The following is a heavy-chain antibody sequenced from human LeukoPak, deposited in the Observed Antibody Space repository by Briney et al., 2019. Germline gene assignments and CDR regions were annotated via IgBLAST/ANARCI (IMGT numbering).Heavy chain of an antibody. D-gene: IGHD6-19*01. J-gene: IGHJ4*02. CDR2: ISGSGSSA. Sequence: GGSLRLSCAASAFTFSSYAMTWVRQAPGEGLQWVSDISGSGSSAYYADSVRGRFTISRDNSKNTLYLQMNSLRSDDTAVYYCARDPQWLGFDYWGQGTLVTVSS. V-gene: IGHV3-23*01. CDR3: ARDPQWLGFDY. CDR1: AFTFSSYA.